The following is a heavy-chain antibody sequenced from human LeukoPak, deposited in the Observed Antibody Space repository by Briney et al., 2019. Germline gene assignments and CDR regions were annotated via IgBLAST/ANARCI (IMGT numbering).Heavy chain of an antibody. CDR3: ARGLLAAAGIDY. J-gene: IGHJ4*02. Sequence: GGSLRLSCAASGFTFSGYWMSWVRQAPGKGLEWVANIKQDGSEKNYVDSVMGRFTISRDNAKNSMDLQMSSLRAEDTAVYYCARGLLAAAGIDYWGQGALVTVSS. CDR2: IKQDGSEK. D-gene: IGHD6-13*01. CDR1: GFTFSGYW. V-gene: IGHV3-7*04.